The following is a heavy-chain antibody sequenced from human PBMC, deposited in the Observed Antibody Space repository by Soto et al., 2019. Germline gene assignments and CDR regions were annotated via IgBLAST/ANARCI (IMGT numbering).Heavy chain of an antibody. CDR2: IYYSGST. Sequence: PSETLSLTCTFSCGSIISYYWSWIRQPPGKGLEWIGYIYYSGSTNYNPSLKSRVTISVDTSKNQFSLKLSSVTAADTAVYYCARSVDIVATGGFDYWGQGTLVTVSS. CDR1: CGSIISYY. CDR3: ARSVDIVATGGFDY. D-gene: IGHD5-12*01. V-gene: IGHV4-59*01. J-gene: IGHJ4*02.